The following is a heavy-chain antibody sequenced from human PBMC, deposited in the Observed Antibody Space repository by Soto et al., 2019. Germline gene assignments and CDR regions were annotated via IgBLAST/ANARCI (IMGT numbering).Heavy chain of an antibody. Sequence: GGSLRLSCAASGFTFSSYAMHWVRQAPGKGLEWVAVISYDGSNKYYADSVKGRFTISRDNSKNTLYLQMNSLRAEDTAVYYCARDRSAIVDYWGRGTLVTVSS. V-gene: IGHV3-30-3*01. CDR1: GFTFSSYA. J-gene: IGHJ4*02. CDR2: ISYDGSNK. D-gene: IGHD2-21*01. CDR3: ARDRSAIVDY.